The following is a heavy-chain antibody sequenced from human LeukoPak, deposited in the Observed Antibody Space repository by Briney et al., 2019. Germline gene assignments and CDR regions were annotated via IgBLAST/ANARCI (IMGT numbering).Heavy chain of an antibody. CDR2: INPKSGGT. J-gene: IGHJ5*02. Sequence: ASVKVSCKASGYTFTGYYMHWVRQAPGQGLEWMGWINPKSGGTNYAQKFQGRVTMTRDTSISTAYMELSRLRSDDTAVYYCARDEEYYDSSGYYNWFDPWGQGTLVTVSS. CDR3: ARDEEYYDSSGYYNWFDP. D-gene: IGHD3-22*01. V-gene: IGHV1-2*02. CDR1: GYTFTGYY.